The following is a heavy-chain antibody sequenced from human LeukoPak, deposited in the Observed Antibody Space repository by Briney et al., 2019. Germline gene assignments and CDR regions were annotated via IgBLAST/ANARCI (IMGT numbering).Heavy chain of an antibody. CDR1: GFTFSSYG. CDR3: ARLYCSGGSCYFYDY. D-gene: IGHD2-15*01. V-gene: IGHV3-23*01. CDR2: ISGSGGST. J-gene: IGHJ4*02. Sequence: PGGSLRLSCAASGFTFSSYGMSWVRQAPGKGLEWVSAISGSGGSTYYADSVKGRFTISRDNSKNTLYLQMNSLRAEDTAVYYCARLYCSGGSCYFYDYWGQGTLVTVSS.